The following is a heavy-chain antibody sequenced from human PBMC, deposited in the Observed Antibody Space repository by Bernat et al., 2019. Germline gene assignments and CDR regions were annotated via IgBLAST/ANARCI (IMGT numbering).Heavy chain of an antibody. CDR3: ARAPISYCSSTSCDGGYCMDV. V-gene: IGHV3-74*03. CDR2: INSEGGTT. CDR1: GFTFSSFC. Sequence: EVQLVESGGGSVQPGGSLRLSCAASGFTFSSFCMHWVRQAPGKGLMWVSRINSEGGTTTYADSVRGGYTISRDNTKSTVYLQMNSLRAEDTAVYYCARAPISYCSSTSCDGGYCMDVWGKGTTVTVSS. J-gene: IGHJ6*03. D-gene: IGHD2-2*01.